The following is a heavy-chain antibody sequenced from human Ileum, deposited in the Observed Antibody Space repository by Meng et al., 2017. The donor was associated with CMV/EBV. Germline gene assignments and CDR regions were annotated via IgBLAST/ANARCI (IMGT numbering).Heavy chain of an antibody. D-gene: IGHD4-11*01. CDR3: ATFYRPKSAFEY. J-gene: IGHJ4*02. CDR1: GGSINKGGFY. CDR2: IFYSGAT. Sequence: SETLSLTCTVSGGSINKGGFYWSWLRHHPTRGLEWIGYIFYSGATYYNRSLQSRLAMSVDTSKNQFSLNLSSVTAADTAVYFCATFYRPKSAFEYWGQGIPVTVSS. V-gene: IGHV4-31*03.